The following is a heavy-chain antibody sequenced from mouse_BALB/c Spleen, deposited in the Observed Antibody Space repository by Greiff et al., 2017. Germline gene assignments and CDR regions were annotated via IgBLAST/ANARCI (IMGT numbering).Heavy chain of an antibody. CDR2: ISNGGGST. D-gene: IGHD2-1*01. CDR3: ARHGYGKNAMDD. Sequence: EVKLMESGGGLVQPGGSLKLSCAASGFTFSSYTMSWVRQTPEKRLEWVAYISNGGGSTYYPDTVKGRFTISRDNAKNTLYLQMSSLKSEDTAMYYCARHGYGKNAMDDWGQGTSVTVSS. J-gene: IGHJ4*01. CDR1: GFTFSSYT. V-gene: IGHV5-12-2*01.